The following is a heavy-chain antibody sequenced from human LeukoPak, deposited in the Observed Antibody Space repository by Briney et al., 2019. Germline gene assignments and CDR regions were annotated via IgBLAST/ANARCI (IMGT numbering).Heavy chain of an antibody. D-gene: IGHD2-2*01. CDR1: GFSFSNYA. CDR2: ISYDGNNN. J-gene: IGHJ4*02. Sequence: GGSLRLSCLASGFSFSNYAMRWVRQAPGRGLEWVALISYDGNNNYYAESVKGRFTISRDNSKNTLYLQLNSLRVEDTAVYYCASTTVGYCSSTSCYPGDYWGQGTLVTVSS. CDR3: ASTTVGYCSSTSCYPGDY. V-gene: IGHV3-30-3*01.